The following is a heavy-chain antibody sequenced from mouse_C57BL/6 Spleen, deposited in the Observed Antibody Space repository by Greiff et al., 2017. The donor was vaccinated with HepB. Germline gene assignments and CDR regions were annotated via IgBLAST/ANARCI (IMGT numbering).Heavy chain of an antibody. CDR3: ARRGGIITTVVSYFDY. CDR2: ILPGSGST. CDR1: GYTFTGYW. J-gene: IGHJ2*01. Sequence: VQLQQSGAELMKPGASVKLSCKATGYTFTGYWIEWVKQRPGHGLEWIGEILPGSGSTNYNEKFKGKATFTADTSSNTAYMQLSSLTTEDSAIYYCARRGGIITTVVSYFDYWGQGTTLTVSS. V-gene: IGHV1-9*01. D-gene: IGHD1-1*01.